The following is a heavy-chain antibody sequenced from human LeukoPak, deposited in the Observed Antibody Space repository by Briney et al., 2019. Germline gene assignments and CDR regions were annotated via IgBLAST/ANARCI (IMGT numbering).Heavy chain of an antibody. D-gene: IGHD2-21*01. Sequence: GGSLRLSCAASGFTFSSYAMSWVRQAPGKGLERVSAISGSGGSTYYADSVKGRFTISRDNSKNTLYLQMNSLRAEDTAVYYCAKDTGVYCGGDCYSMTFDYWGQGTLVTVSS. CDR2: ISGSGGST. CDR3: AKDTGVYCGGDCYSMTFDY. J-gene: IGHJ4*02. CDR1: GFTFSSYA. V-gene: IGHV3-23*01.